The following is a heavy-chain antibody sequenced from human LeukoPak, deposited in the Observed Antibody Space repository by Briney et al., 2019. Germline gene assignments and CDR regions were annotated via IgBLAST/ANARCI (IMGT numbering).Heavy chain of an antibody. J-gene: IGHJ4*02. Sequence: PSETLSLTCTVSGGSLSNYYWNWIRQPPGKGLEWIAYIYYSGSTNYNPSLKSRVTISLDTSKNQFSLKLSSVTTADTAVYYCARMPDILTGLDSWGQGTLVTVSS. V-gene: IGHV4-59*01. CDR1: GGSLSNYY. D-gene: IGHD3-9*01. CDR3: ARMPDILTGLDS. CDR2: IYYSGST.